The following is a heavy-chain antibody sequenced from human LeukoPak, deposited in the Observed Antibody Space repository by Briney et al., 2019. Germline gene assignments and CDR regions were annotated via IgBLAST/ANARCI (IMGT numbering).Heavy chain of an antibody. J-gene: IGHJ4*02. D-gene: IGHD2/OR15-2a*01. Sequence: GGSLRLSCAASGFTFSDYYMSWIRQAPGKGLEWVSYISSSGSTIYYADSVKGRLTISRDNAKNSLYLQMNSLRAEDTAVYYCARVSQPLLLDYWGQGTLVTVSS. CDR3: ARVSQPLLLDY. V-gene: IGHV3-11*04. CDR2: ISSSGSTI. CDR1: GFTFSDYY.